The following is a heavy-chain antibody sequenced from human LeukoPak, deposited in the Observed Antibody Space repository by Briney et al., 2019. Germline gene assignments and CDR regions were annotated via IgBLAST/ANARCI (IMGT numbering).Heavy chain of an antibody. Sequence: GGSLRLSCAASGFTVSSNYMSWVRQAPGKGLEWVSVIYSGGSTYYADSVKGRFTISRDNSKNTLYLQMNSLRAEDTAVYYCAGLSSSWYGDAFDIWGQGTMVTVSS. CDR2: IYSGGST. J-gene: IGHJ3*02. CDR3: AGLSSSWYGDAFDI. CDR1: GFTVSSNY. V-gene: IGHV3-66*01. D-gene: IGHD6-13*01.